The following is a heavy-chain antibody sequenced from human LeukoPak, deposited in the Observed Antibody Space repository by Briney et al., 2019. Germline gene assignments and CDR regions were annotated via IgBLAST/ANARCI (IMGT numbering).Heavy chain of an antibody. J-gene: IGHJ4*02. V-gene: IGHV1-69*13. CDR3: VVDDSSGYSSYFDY. D-gene: IGHD3-22*01. CDR1: GYTFTSYA. CDR2: IIPIFGTA. Sequence: ASVKVSCKASGYTFTSYAMNWVRQAPGQGLEWMGGIIPIFGTANYAQKFQGRVTITADESTSTAYMELSSLRSEDTAVYYCVVDDSSGYSSYFDYWGQGTLVTVSS.